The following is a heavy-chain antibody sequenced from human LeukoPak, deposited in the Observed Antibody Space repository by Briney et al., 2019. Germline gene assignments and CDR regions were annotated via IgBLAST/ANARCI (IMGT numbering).Heavy chain of an antibody. J-gene: IGHJ4*02. V-gene: IGHV4-34*01. CDR1: GGSFSGYY. CDR3: ARGIAARGLYY. Sequence: SETLSLTCAVYGGSFSGYYWSWIRQPPGKGLEWIGEINHSGSTNYNPSLKSRVTISVDTSKNQFSLKLSSVTAADTAVYYCARGIAARGLYYWGQGTPVTVSS. D-gene: IGHD6-6*01. CDR2: INHSGST.